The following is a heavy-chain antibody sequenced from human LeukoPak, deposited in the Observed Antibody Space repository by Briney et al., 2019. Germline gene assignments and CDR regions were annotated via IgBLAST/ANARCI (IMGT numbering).Heavy chain of an antibody. CDR3: ARGRNDNGGMFFDS. Sequence: SETLSLTCTVSGGSIRSYYWSWIRQAPGKGLEWIGFISYSGYTSYSPSLNSRVAISVDTSKSRFSCRLRSMTEADTAIYYCARGRNDNGGMFFDSWAQGTLVTVSS. V-gene: IGHV4-59*01. D-gene: IGHD4-23*01. J-gene: IGHJ4*02. CDR2: ISYSGYT. CDR1: GGSIRSYY.